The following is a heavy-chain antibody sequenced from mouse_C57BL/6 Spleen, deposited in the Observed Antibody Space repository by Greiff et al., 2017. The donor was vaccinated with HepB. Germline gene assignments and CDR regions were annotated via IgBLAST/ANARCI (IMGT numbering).Heavy chain of an antibody. Sequence: EVKLMESGPGLAKPSQTLSLTCSVTGYSITSDYWNWIRKFPGNKLEYMGYISYSGSTYYNPSLKSRISITRDTSKNQYYLQLNSVTTEDTATYYCARGDRGYYYAMDYWGQGTSVTVSS. D-gene: IGHD3-3*01. V-gene: IGHV3-8*01. J-gene: IGHJ4*01. CDR2: ISYSGST. CDR1: GYSITSDY. CDR3: ARGDRGYYYAMDY.